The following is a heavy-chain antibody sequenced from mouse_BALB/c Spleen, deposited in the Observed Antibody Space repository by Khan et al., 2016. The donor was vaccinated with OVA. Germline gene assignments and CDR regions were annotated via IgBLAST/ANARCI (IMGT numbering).Heavy chain of an antibody. CDR1: GFSLSDYG. V-gene: IGHV2-6-5*01. J-gene: IGHJ4*01. Sequence: VQLQQSGPGLVAPSRNLSITCTVSGFSLSDYGVSWIRQTPGKGLEWLGVIWGGGSTYYNSALRSRLSISKDNSKSQVFLKMTSLQSDDSAMFYCAKGVCVHYYTLDYWGQGTSVTVSS. CDR3: AKGVCVHYYTLDY. CDR2: IWGGGST.